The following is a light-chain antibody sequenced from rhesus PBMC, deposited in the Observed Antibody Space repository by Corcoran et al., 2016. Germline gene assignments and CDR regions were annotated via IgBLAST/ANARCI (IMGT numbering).Light chain of an antibody. CDR3: QHGYGTPYS. CDR2: KAS. J-gene: IGKJ2*01. Sequence: DIQMTQSPSSLSASVGDRVTITCRASENVNNYLNWYKQKPGKAPKLLIYKASTLQRGVPSRLSGSGSWTDYTFPISSLQPADVATYYCQHGYGTPYSFGQGTKVEIK. V-gene: IGKV1-74*01. CDR1: ENVNNY.